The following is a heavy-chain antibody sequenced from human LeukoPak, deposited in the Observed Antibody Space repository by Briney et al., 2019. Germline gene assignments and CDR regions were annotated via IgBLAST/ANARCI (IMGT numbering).Heavy chain of an antibody. V-gene: IGHV1-69*13. CDR2: IIPIFGTA. CDR3: ARGDGYRALVVD. D-gene: IGHD5-24*01. J-gene: IGHJ4*02. Sequence: SVKVSCKASGGTFSSYAISWVRQAPGQGLEWMGGIIPIFGTANYAQKFQGRVTITADESTSAAYMELSSLRSEDTAVYYCARGDGYRALVVDWGQGTLVTVSS. CDR1: GGTFSSYA.